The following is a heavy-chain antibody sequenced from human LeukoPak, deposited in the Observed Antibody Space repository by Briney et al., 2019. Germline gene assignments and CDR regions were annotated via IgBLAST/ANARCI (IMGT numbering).Heavy chain of an antibody. Sequence: PGGSLRLSCAASGFTFGNNYMSWVRQAPGKGLEWVSVIYNRTTDYIDSVKGRFTISRDNSKNTLYLQMNNLRAEDTAVYYCARDGNGYDSFDQWGQGTLVTVSS. D-gene: IGHD3-22*01. V-gene: IGHV3-53*01. J-gene: IGHJ4*02. CDR2: IYNRTT. CDR1: GFTFGNNY. CDR3: ARDGNGYDSFDQ.